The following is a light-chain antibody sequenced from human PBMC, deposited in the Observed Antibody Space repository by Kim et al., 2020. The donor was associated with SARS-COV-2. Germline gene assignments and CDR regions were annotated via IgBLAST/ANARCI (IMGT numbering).Light chain of an antibody. J-gene: IGKJ1*01. V-gene: IGKV3-20*01. CDR3: QQYGAS. CDR1: QSVTDN. CDR2: GAS. Sequence: TLSLSPGERATRSCRASQSVTDNLAWYQQKPGQAPRLLIHGASIRATGIPDRFSGSGSGTDFTLTISRLEPEDFAIYYCQQYGASFGQGTKVDIK.